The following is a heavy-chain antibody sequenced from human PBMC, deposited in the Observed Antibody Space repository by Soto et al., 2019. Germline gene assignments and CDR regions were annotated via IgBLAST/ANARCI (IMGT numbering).Heavy chain of an antibody. V-gene: IGHV3-11*01. CDR3: AREGSSSSYVDYYYYYMDV. Sequence: GGSLRLSCAASGFTFSDYYMSWIRQAPGKGLEWVSYISSSGSTIYYADSVKGRFTISRDNAKNSLYLQMNSLRAEDTAVYYCAREGSSSSYVDYYYYYMDVWGKGTTVTVSS. D-gene: IGHD6-6*01. CDR1: GFTFSDYY. CDR2: ISSSGSTI. J-gene: IGHJ6*03.